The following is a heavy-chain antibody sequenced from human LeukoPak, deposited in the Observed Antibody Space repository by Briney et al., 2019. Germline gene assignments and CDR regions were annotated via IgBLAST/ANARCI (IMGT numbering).Heavy chain of an antibody. D-gene: IGHD3-22*01. CDR3: ARLNRLSGYYDY. CDR1: GESISSSSYN. CDR2: IYHSGST. V-gene: IGHV4-39*01. J-gene: IGHJ4*02. Sequence: TPSETLSLTCTVSGESISSSSYNWGWIRQPPGKGLEWIGSIYHSGSTYYNPSLKSRVTISVDTSKNQFSLKVSFVTAADTAVYYCARLNRLSGYYDYWGQGTLVTVSS.